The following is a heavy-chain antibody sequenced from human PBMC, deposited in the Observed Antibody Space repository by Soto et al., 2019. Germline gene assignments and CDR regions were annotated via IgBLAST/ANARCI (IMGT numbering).Heavy chain of an antibody. D-gene: IGHD1-26*01. CDR2: IWYDGSNK. CDR3: ARQYPLVPSDAFDI. CDR1: GFTFSSYG. J-gene: IGHJ3*02. V-gene: IGHV3-33*01. Sequence: QVQLVESGGGVVQPGRSLRLSCSASGFTFSSYGMHWVRQAPGKGLEWVAVIWYDGSNKYYADSVKGRFTISRDNSKKTLYPQMNILRAEDTAVYYCARQYPLVPSDAFDIWGQGTMVTVSS.